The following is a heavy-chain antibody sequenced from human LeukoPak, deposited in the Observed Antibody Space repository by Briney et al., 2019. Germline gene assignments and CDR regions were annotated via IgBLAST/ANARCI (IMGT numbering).Heavy chain of an antibody. J-gene: IGHJ4*02. V-gene: IGHV4-4*09. CDR2: IYTSGGT. CDR3: ARLTRLSTSPDRYYLDY. D-gene: IGHD6-6*01. Sequence: SETLSLTCTVSGDSISSYYWSWVRQPPGKGLEWIGYIYTSGGTNYIPSLKGRVPISIDTSKNQFSLKLSSVTAADSAVYYCARLTRLSTSPDRYYLDYWGQGTLVTVSS. CDR1: GDSISSYY.